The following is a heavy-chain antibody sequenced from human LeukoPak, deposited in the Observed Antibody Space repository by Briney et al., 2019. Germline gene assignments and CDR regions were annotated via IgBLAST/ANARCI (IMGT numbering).Heavy chain of an antibody. CDR1: GFTFSSYE. D-gene: IGHD3-22*01. CDR3: ARVKVVVITGGLDS. J-gene: IGHJ5*01. CDR2: ISSSSGYI. Sequence: KPGGSLRLSCAASGFTFSSYEMNWVRQAPGKGLEWVSYISSSSGYIYYADSVMGRFTISRDNAKNSLYLQMNSLRAEDTAVYYCARVKVVVITGGLDSWGQGTLVTVSS. V-gene: IGHV3-21*05.